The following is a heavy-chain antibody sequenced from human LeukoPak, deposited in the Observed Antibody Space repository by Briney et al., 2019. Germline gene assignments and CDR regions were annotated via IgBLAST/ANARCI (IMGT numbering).Heavy chain of an antibody. V-gene: IGHV4-59*01. D-gene: IGHD2-2*01. Sequence: PSETLSLTCTVSGGSISSYYWSWIRQPPGKGLEWIGYIYYSGSTNYNPSLKSRVTISVDTSKNQFSLKLSSVTAADTAVYYCARERCSSTSCYVNWFDPWGQGTLVTVSS. J-gene: IGHJ5*02. CDR1: GGSISSYY. CDR2: IYYSGST. CDR3: ARERCSSTSCYVNWFDP.